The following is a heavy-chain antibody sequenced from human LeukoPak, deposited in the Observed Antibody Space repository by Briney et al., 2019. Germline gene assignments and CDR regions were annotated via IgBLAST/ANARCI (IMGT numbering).Heavy chain of an antibody. CDR1: GGTFSSYA. Sequence: GASVKVSCKASGGTFSSYAISWVRQAPGQGLEWMGGIIPIFGTANYAQKFQGRVTITADKSTSTAYMELSSLRSEDTAVYYCARASDRYPYYDFRENYFQHWGQGTLVTVSS. CDR3: ARASDRYPYYDFRENYFQH. D-gene: IGHD3-3*01. J-gene: IGHJ1*01. CDR2: IIPIFGTA. V-gene: IGHV1-69*06.